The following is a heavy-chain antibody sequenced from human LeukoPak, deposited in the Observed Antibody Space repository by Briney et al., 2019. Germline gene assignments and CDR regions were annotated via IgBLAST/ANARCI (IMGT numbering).Heavy chain of an antibody. V-gene: IGHV4-39*07. J-gene: IGHJ5*02. CDR3: ARLGSRYNWFDP. CDR2: IYHSGST. CDR1: GGSISSSSYY. Sequence: SETLSLTRTVSGGSISSSSYYWGWIRQPPGKGLEWIGSIYHSGSTYYNPSLKSRVTISVDTSKNQFSLKLSSVTAADTAVYYCARLGSRYNWFDPWGQGTLVTVSS. D-gene: IGHD2-15*01.